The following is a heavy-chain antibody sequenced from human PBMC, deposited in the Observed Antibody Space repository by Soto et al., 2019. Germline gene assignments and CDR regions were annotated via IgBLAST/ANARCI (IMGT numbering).Heavy chain of an antibody. Sequence: EVQLLESGGGSVQPGGSLRLSCAASGITFSSYAMTWVRQAPGKGLEWVSSISGGGFTTYYADSVRGRFTISRDNSKNTGYMQKNSLRDEDTAVYYCATERFEGGSNGMDVWGQETTVTVS. D-gene: IGHD3-9*01. CDR2: ISGGGFTT. CDR3: ATERFEGGSNGMDV. CDR1: GITFSSYA. J-gene: IGHJ6*02. V-gene: IGHV3-23*01.